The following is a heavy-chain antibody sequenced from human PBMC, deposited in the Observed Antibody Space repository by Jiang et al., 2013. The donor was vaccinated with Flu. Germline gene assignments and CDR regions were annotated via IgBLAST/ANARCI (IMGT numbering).Heavy chain of an antibody. D-gene: IGHD6-6*01. J-gene: IGHJ4*02. CDR2: INTNTGNQ. CDR1: TSYA. V-gene: IGHV7-4-1*02. CDR3: ARDLTPYSSSSFDY. Sequence: TSYAMNWVRQAPGQGLEWMGWINTNTGNQRYAQGFTGRFVFSLDTSVSTAYLQISSLKAEDTAVYYCARDLTPYSSSSFDYWGQGTLVTVSS.